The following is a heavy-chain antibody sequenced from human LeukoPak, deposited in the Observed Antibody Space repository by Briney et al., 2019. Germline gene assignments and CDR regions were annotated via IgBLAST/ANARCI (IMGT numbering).Heavy chain of an antibody. CDR1: GFTFSSYW. CDR2: IKQDGSEK. D-gene: IGHD3-9*01. CDR3: ARDPLTLYDYYMDV. V-gene: IGHV3-7*01. Sequence: PGGFLRLSCAASGFTFSSYWMSWVRQAPGKGREWVAKIKQDGSEKYYGDSVKGRFTISRDNAKNSLYLAVNSLRAEDTAVYYCARDPLTLYDYYMDVWGKGTTVTVSS. J-gene: IGHJ6*03.